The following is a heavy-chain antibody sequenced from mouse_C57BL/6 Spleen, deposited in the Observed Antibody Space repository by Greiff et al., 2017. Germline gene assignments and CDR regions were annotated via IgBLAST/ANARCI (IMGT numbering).Heavy chain of an antibody. Sequence: QVQLQQSGAELVKPGASVKLSCKASGYTFTEYTIHWVKQRSGQGLEWIGWFYPGSGSIKYNEKFKDKATLTADKSSSTVYMELSRLTSEDTAVYFCARDEDIYYDYLYAMDYWGQGTSVTVSS. CDR1: GYTFTEYT. V-gene: IGHV1-62-2*01. D-gene: IGHD2-4*01. J-gene: IGHJ4*01. CDR2: FYPGSGSI. CDR3: ARDEDIYYDYLYAMDY.